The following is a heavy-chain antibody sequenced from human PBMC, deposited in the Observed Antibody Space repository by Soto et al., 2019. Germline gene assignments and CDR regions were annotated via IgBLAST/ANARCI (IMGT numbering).Heavy chain of an antibody. D-gene: IGHD6-6*01. CDR2: VFYTGRA. CDR1: GGSLGSYY. J-gene: IGHJ4*02. Sequence: PSETLSLTCTVSGGSLGSYYWSWIRQPPGKGLEWIGYVFYTGRANYNASLKSRVSISLDTSKNQFSLKLSSVTAADTAVYYCARASQLVRNYFDYWGQGTLVTVSS. CDR3: ARASQLVRNYFDY. V-gene: IGHV4-59*01.